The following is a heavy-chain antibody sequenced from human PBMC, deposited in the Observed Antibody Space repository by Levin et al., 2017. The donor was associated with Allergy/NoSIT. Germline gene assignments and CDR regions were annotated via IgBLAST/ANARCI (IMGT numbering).Heavy chain of an antibody. J-gene: IGHJ4*02. D-gene: IGHD6-19*01. CDR3: AKASSGWYSPIDY. V-gene: IGHV3-23*01. Sequence: SCAASGFTFSSYAMSWVRQAPGKGLEWVSAISGSGGSTYYADSVKGRFTISRDNSKNTLYLQMNSLRAEDTAVYYCAKASSGWYSPIDYWGQGTLVTVSS. CDR2: ISGSGGST. CDR1: GFTFSSYA.